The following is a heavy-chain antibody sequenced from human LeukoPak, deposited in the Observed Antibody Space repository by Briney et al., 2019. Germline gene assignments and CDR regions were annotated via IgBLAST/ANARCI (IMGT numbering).Heavy chain of an antibody. CDR1: GGSISSYY. CDR2: IYTSEST. J-gene: IGHJ4*02. Sequence: SETLSLTCTVSGGSISSYYWSWIRQPAGKGLEWIGRIYTSESTNYNPSLKSRVTMSVDTSKNQFSLKLSSVTAADTAVYYCAREAYYYDSSGQNTLGYWGQGTLVTVSS. D-gene: IGHD3-22*01. CDR3: AREAYYYDSSGQNTLGY. V-gene: IGHV4-4*07.